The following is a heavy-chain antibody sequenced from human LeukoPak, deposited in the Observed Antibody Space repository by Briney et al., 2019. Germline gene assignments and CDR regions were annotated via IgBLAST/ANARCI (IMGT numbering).Heavy chain of an antibody. CDR1: GFTVSNNY. CDR2: IYSGGST. D-gene: IGHD2/OR15-2a*01. CDR3: AKGHEYRPL. V-gene: IGHV3-66*01. J-gene: IGHJ4*02. Sequence: GGSLRLSCAASGFTVSNNYMTWVRQAPGKGLEWVSLIYSGGSTYYADSVKGRFTISRDNSKNTVYLQMNSLRAEDTAVYYCAKGHEYRPLGGQGTLVTVSS.